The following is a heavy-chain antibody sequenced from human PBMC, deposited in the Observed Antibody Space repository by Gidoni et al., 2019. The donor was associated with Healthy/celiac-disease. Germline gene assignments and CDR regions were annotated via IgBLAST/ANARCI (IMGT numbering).Heavy chain of an antibody. CDR3: ARDGWELLYYFDY. Sequence: HVQLVESGGGVVQPGRSLRLSCAASGFPFSSYAMHLVRQAPGKGLGWVAVISYDGSNKYYADYVKGRFTISRDNSKNTMYLQMNSLRAEDTAVYYCARDGWELLYYFDYWGQGTLVTVSS. J-gene: IGHJ4*02. D-gene: IGHD1-26*01. CDR2: ISYDGSNK. V-gene: IGHV3-30-3*01. CDR1: GFPFSSYA.